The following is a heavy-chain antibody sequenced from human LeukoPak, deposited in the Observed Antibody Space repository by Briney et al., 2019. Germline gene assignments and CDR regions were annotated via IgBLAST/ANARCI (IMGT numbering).Heavy chain of an antibody. V-gene: IGHV3-74*01. Sequence: GGSLRLSCAAFGFTFSSYWMHWVRQAPGKGLVWVSRINGDGSSTSYADSVKGRFTISRDNAKNTLYLQMNSLRAEDTAVYYCARGSSVVGLDWGQGTLVTVSS. J-gene: IGHJ4*02. D-gene: IGHD2-15*01. CDR1: GFTFSSYW. CDR3: ARGSSVVGLD. CDR2: INGDGSST.